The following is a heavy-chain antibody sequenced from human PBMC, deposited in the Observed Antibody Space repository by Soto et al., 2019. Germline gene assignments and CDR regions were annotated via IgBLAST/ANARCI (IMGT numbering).Heavy chain of an antibody. J-gene: IGHJ4*02. V-gene: IGHV3-74*01. CDR2: INSDGSST. CDR1: GFTFSIYW. D-gene: IGHD6-19*01. Sequence: EVQLVESGGGLVQPGGSLRVSCAASGFTFSIYWMHWVRQAPGKGLVWVSRINSDGSSTSYAYSVKGRFTISRDNAKNTLYLQMNSLRAEDTAIYYCARRGAVAGGHYWGQGTVVTVSS. CDR3: ARRGAVAGGHY.